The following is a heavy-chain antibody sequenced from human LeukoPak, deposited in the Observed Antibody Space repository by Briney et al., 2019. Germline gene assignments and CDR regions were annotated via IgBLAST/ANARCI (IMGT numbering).Heavy chain of an antibody. D-gene: IGHD4-17*01. Sequence: GGSLRLSCAVSGFTFSNYWMSWVRQAPGKGLEWVANINQDGSAKYYVVSVKGRFTISRDNAKNSLLLHMDSLRAEDTALYYCARVPVTVKADYWGQGTLVTVSS. CDR3: ARVPVTVKADY. V-gene: IGHV3-7*04. CDR1: GFTFSNYW. J-gene: IGHJ4*02. CDR2: INQDGSAK.